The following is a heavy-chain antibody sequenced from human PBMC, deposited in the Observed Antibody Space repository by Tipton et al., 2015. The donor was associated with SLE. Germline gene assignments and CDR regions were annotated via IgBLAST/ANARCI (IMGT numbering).Heavy chain of an antibody. Sequence: LRLSCAVYGGSFSGYYWSWIRHPPGQGLEWIGEINHSGSTNYNPSLKSRVTISVDTSKNQFSLKLSSVTAADTAVYYCARRTSVAAAGAFDYWGQGTLVTVSS. D-gene: IGHD6-13*01. CDR1: GGSFSGYY. CDR3: ARRTSVAAAGAFDY. V-gene: IGHV4-34*01. CDR2: INHSGST. J-gene: IGHJ4*02.